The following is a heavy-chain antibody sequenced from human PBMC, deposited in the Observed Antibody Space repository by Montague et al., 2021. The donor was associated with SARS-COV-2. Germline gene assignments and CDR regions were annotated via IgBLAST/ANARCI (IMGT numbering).Heavy chain of an antibody. J-gene: IGHJ4*02. CDR1: GASINGHH. CDR3: ARDLGDRDVGFDY. D-gene: IGHD3-16*01. CDR2: MKSSGST. V-gene: IGHV4-59*11. Sequence: SETLSLTCTVSGASINGHHWSWIRQPPGKGLEWIGYMKSSGSTNYKPSLKSRVTISVDTSKKQVSLKMISVTAADTAVYYCARDLGDRDVGFDYWGQGTLVTVPS.